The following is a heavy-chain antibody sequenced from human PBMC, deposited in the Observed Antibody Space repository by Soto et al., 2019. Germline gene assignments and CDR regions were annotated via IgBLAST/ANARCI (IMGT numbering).Heavy chain of an antibody. CDR2: IYPGDSDT. J-gene: IGHJ4*02. Sequence: GESLKISCKGSGYSFTSYWIGWVRQMPGKGLEWMGIIYPGDSDTRYSPSFQGQVTISADKSISTAYLQWSSLKASDTAMYYCARSPPEYSGYDLAYYFDYWGQGTLATVSS. D-gene: IGHD5-12*01. V-gene: IGHV5-51*01. CDR3: ARSPPEYSGYDLAYYFDY. CDR1: GYSFTSYW.